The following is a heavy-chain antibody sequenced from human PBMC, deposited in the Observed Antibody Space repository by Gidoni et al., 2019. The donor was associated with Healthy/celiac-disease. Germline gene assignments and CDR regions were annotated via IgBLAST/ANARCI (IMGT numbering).Heavy chain of an antibody. CDR1: GFTFSSYA. Sequence: EVQLLESGGGLVQPGGSLRLSCAASGFTFSSYAMSWVRQAPGKGLEWVSASSGSGGSTYYADPVKGRFTISRDNSKNTLSLQMNSLRAEDTAVYYCAKEKGYYDYVWVPFDYWGQGTLVTVSS. J-gene: IGHJ4*02. CDR3: AKEKGYYDYVWVPFDY. D-gene: IGHD3-16*01. CDR2: SSGSGGST. V-gene: IGHV3-23*01.